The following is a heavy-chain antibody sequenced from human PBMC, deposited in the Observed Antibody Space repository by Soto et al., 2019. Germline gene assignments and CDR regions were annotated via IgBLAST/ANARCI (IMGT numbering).Heavy chain of an antibody. D-gene: IGHD6-19*01. CDR1: GYTFTGYY. J-gene: IGHJ6*02. CDR3: ARGGLSSGWYGGYCYYGMDV. CDR2: INPNSGGT. V-gene: IGHV1-2*04. Sequence: ASVKVSCKASGYTFTGYYMHWVRQAPGQGLEWMGWINPNSGGTNYAQKFQGWVTMTRDTSISKAYMELIRLRSDDTAVYYCARGGLSSGWYGGYCYYGMDVWGQGTTVTVSS.